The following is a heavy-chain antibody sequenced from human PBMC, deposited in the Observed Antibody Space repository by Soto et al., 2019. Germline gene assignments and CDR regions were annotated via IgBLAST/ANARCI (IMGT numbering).Heavy chain of an antibody. J-gene: IGHJ5*02. CDR2: IYYSGST. V-gene: IGHV4-31*03. Sequence: QVQLQESGPGMVKPSQTLSLTCTVSGGSISSGDYYWSWIRQHPGKGLEWIGYIYYSGSTYYNPSLNSRVTMSVDTSDIHSSLKLSFVTAADTAVYYCTRGFVILTGYPYPGWFDPWGQGTLVTVSS. CDR1: GGSISSGDYY. D-gene: IGHD3-9*01. CDR3: TRGFVILTGYPYPGWFDP.